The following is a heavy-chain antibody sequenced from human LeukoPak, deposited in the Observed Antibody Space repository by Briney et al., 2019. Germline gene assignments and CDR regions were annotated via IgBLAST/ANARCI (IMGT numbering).Heavy chain of an antibody. D-gene: IGHD2-2*02. V-gene: IGHV1-69*13. Sequence: GASVKVSCKASGGTFSSYAISWVRQAPGQGLEWMGGIIPIFGTANYAQKFQGRVTITADESTSTAYMELSSLRSEDTAVYYCALPGGDIVVVPAAIAAFDYWGQGTLVTVS. CDR1: GGTFSSYA. CDR2: IIPIFGTA. CDR3: ALPGGDIVVVPAAIAAFDY. J-gene: IGHJ4*02.